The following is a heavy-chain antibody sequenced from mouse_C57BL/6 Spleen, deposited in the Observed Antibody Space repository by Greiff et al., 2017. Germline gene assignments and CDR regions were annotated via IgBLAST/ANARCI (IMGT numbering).Heavy chain of an antibody. J-gene: IGHJ1*03. CDR1: GYTFTSYW. CDR2: INPSNGGT. D-gene: IGHD1-1*01. V-gene: IGHV1-53*01. CDR3: ARRITTVVERYFDV. Sequence: VQLQQPGTELVKPGASVKLSCKASGYTFTSYWMHWVKQRPGQGLEWIGNINPSNGGTNYNEKFKSKATLTVDTSSSTAYMQLSSLTSEDSAVYYCARRITTVVERYFDVWGTGTTVTVAS.